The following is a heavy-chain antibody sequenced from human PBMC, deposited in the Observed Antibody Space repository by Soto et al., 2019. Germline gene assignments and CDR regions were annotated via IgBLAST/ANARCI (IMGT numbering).Heavy chain of an antibody. V-gene: IGHV4-4*07. J-gene: IGHJ5*02. CDR1: GASISGFY. Sequence: PSLTCTVSGASISGFYWSWIRKSAGKGLEWIGRIYATGTTDYNPSLKSRVMMSVDTSKKQFSLKLRSVTAADTAVYYCVRDGTTPFRDWFDPWGPGISVPVFS. CDR2: IYATGTT. CDR3: VRDGTTPFRDWFDP. D-gene: IGHD1-1*01.